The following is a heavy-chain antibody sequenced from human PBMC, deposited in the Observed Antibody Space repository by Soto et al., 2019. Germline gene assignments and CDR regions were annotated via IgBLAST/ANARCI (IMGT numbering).Heavy chain of an antibody. CDR3: ARDVYQTVGIAVAGRLVGVVY. Sequence: GASVKVSCKASGYTFTSYYMHWVRQAPGQGLEWMGIINPSGGSTSYAQKFQGRVTMTRDTSTSTVYMELSSLRSEDTAVYYCARDVYQTVGIAVAGRLVGVVYWGQGTLVTVSS. CDR1: GYTFTSYY. D-gene: IGHD6-19*01. V-gene: IGHV1-46*01. J-gene: IGHJ4*02. CDR2: INPSGGST.